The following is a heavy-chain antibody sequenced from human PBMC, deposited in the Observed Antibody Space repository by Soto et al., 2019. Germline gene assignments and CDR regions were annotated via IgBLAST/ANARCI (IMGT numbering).Heavy chain of an antibody. Sequence: PGGSLRLSCAASGFTFSSYSMNWVRQAPGKGLEWVSYISSSSSTIYYADSVKGRFTISRDNAKNSLYLQMNSLRDEDTAVYYCARGRGGHDEPPLYCSSTICYGLLNRDYGMDVWGQRTTDTFSS. CDR2: ISSSSSTI. CDR3: ARGRGGHDEPPLYCSSTICYGLLNRDYGMDV. D-gene: IGHD2-2*01. J-gene: IGHJ6*02. V-gene: IGHV3-48*02. CDR1: GFTFSSYS.